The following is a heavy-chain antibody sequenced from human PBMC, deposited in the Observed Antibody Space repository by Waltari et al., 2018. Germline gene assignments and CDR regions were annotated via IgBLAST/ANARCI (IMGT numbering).Heavy chain of an antibody. V-gene: IGHV3-30*18. CDR2: ISYDGSNK. J-gene: IGHJ4*02. Sequence: QVLLVESGGGVVQPGRSLRLSCAASGFTFSSYGMHWVRHAPGKGLAWVAVISYDGSNKYYADSVKGRFTISRDNSKNTLYLQMNSLRAEDTAVYYCAKDYFGAAAGPYYVDYWGQGTLVTVSS. D-gene: IGHD6-13*01. CDR3: AKDYFGAAAGPYYVDY. CDR1: GFTFSSYG.